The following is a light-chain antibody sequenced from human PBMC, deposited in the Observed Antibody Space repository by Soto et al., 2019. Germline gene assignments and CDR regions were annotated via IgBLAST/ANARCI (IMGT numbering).Light chain of an antibody. Sequence: DIVMTQSPDSLAVSLGERATINCESSQSVLYSSNNKNYLAWYQQKPRQPPKLLIYWASTRESGVPDRFSGSGSGTDFTLTISSLQADDVAVYYCQQYYSTPYTFGQGTKVEIK. CDR3: QQYYSTPYT. V-gene: IGKV4-1*01. CDR2: WAS. J-gene: IGKJ2*01. CDR1: QSVLYSSNNKNY.